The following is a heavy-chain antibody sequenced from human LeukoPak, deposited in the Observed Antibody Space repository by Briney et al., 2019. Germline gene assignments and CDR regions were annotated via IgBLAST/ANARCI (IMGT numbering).Heavy chain of an antibody. V-gene: IGHV4-38-2*02. CDR2: IYHSGST. CDR3: ARTGPFDY. J-gene: IGHJ4*02. D-gene: IGHD3-10*01. Sequence: PSETLSLTCTVSGYSISSGYYWGWIRQPPGKGLEWIGSIYHSGSTYYNPSLKSRVTISVDTSKNQFSLKLSSVTAADTAVYYCARTGPFDYWGQGTLVTVSS. CDR1: GYSISSGYY.